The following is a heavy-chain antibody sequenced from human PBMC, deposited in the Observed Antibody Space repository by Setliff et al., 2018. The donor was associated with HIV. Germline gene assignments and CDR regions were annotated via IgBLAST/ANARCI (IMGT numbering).Heavy chain of an antibody. CDR3: ARAKTIGSSALFLDP. CDR1: GDSMNSVSYS. D-gene: IGHD2-2*03. Sequence: TLSLTCTVSGDSMNSVSYSWAWLRQSAGKGPEWIGHVYARGSANYNPSLTSRVTISVPTSKNQFSLNLNSVTAADTATYYCARAKTIGSSALFLDPWGQGTQVTVS. CDR2: VYARGSA. V-gene: IGHV4-61*09. J-gene: IGHJ5*02.